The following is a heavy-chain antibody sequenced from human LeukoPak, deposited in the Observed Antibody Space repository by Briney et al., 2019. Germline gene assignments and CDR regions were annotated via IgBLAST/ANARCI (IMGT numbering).Heavy chain of an antibody. CDR1: GYTFTGYY. D-gene: IGHD6-19*01. Sequence: ASVKVSCKASGYTFTGYYMHWVRQAPGQGLEWMGWINPDSGGTNYAQKFQGRVTMTRDTSISIAYMEVSRLRSDDTAVYYCAREGSGWYGNFDYWGQGTLVTVSA. CDR2: INPDSGGT. CDR3: AREGSGWYGNFDY. V-gene: IGHV1-2*02. J-gene: IGHJ4*02.